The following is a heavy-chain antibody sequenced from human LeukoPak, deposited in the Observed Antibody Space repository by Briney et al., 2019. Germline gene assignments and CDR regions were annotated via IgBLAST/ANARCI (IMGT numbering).Heavy chain of an antibody. CDR2: ITSSGANT. CDR3: ARDQNRGSDV. V-gene: IGHV3-23*01. Sequence: PWGSLRLSCAVSGFTFSTYAMSWVRQAPGKGLEWVSSITSSGANTYHAVSVKGRFTISRDNSKDTLYLQMNSLRAEDTAVYYCARDQNRGSDVWGKGTTVTVSS. J-gene: IGHJ6*04. D-gene: IGHD3-10*01. CDR1: GFTFSTYA.